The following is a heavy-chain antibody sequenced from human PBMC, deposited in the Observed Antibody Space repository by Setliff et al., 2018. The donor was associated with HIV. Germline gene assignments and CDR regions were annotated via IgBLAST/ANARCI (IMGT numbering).Heavy chain of an antibody. V-gene: IGHV1-46*01. D-gene: IGHD4-17*01. J-gene: IGHJ3*01. Sequence: GPPVKVSCKASGYTFTNYYIHWVRQAPGQGLEWMGLINPSGGRTRYAQRFQGRVSMTRDTSTSTVYMELSSLRSEDTAVYYCARGQASNDYGVSFWGQGAMVTVSS. CDR1: GYTFTNYY. CDR2: INPSGGRT. CDR3: ARGQASNDYGVSF.